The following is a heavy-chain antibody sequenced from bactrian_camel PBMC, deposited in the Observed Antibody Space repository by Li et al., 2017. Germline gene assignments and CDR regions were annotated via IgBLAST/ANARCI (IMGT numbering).Heavy chain of an antibody. CDR3: ATGGGRSFGI. Sequence: HVQLVESGGGSVQAGESLRLSCAGTGISLRSAFCVGWFRQTPGREREGVVVIEPDGSTRYADSARGRFTISRDNAKNTVYLQMNTLRYEDTALYYCATGGGRSFGIWGQGTQVTVS. CDR1: GISLRSAFC. J-gene: IGHJ6*01. D-gene: IGHD7*01. CDR2: IEPDGST. V-gene: IGHV3S53*01.